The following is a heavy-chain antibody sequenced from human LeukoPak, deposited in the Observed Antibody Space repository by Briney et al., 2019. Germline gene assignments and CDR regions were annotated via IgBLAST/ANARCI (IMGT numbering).Heavy chain of an antibody. CDR3: ARDKIEGATYFDY. D-gene: IGHD1-26*01. J-gene: IGHJ4*02. Sequence: GGSLRLSCAASGFTFSSYWMSWVRQSPGKGLEWVANIKQDGGEMYYVDSVRGRFTIFRDNAKNALYLQMNNLRDDDTAVYYCARDKIEGATYFDYWGQGTLVTVSS. V-gene: IGHV3-7*01. CDR2: IKQDGGEM. CDR1: GFTFSSYW.